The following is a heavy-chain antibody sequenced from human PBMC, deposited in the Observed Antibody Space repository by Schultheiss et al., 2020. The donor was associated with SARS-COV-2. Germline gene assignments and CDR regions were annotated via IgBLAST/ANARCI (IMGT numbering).Heavy chain of an antibody. CDR3: ARDCSANSCPLDY. CDR2: ISAYNGDT. CDR1: GYTFTGYY. J-gene: IGHJ4*02. V-gene: IGHV1-18*04. D-gene: IGHD2-15*01. Sequence: ASVKVSCKASGYTFTGYYMHWVRQAPGQGLEWMGWISAYNGDTKYAQKVQDRVTMTTDTSTSTAYMELRSLGSDDTAVYYCARDCSANSCPLDYWGQGTLVTVSS.